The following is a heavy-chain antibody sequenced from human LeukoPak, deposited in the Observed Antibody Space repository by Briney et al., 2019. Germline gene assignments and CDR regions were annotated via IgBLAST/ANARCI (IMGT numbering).Heavy chain of an antibody. D-gene: IGHD2-15*01. CDR3: ARDLRVVAAILVLRVSDFSYYYYGMDV. CDR2: INPSGGST. V-gene: IGHV1-46*01. J-gene: IGHJ6*02. Sequence: GASVKVSCKASGYTFTSYYMHWVRQAPGQGLEWMGIINPSGGSTSYAQKFQGRVTMTRDTSTSTVYMELSSLRSEDTAVYYCARDLRVVAAILVLRVSDFSYYYYGMDVWGQGTTVTVSS. CDR1: GYTFTSYY.